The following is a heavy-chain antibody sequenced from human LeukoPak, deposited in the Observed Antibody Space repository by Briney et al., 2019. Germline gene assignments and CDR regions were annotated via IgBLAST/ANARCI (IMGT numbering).Heavy chain of an antibody. V-gene: IGHV3-23*01. Sequence: GGSLRLSCAASGFTFSSYAMSWVRQAPGKGLDWVSFISGSGGSTYYADSVKGRFTISRDNSKNTLYLQMNSLRAEDTAVYYCAKDEGYSSGWPDAFDIWGQGTMVTVSS. CDR1: GFTFSSYA. J-gene: IGHJ3*02. CDR2: ISGSGGST. CDR3: AKDEGYSSGWPDAFDI. D-gene: IGHD6-19*01.